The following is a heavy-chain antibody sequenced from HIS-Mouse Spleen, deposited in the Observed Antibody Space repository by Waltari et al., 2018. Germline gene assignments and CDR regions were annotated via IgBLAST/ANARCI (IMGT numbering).Heavy chain of an antibody. CDR3: AREIPYSSSWYDWYFDL. V-gene: IGHV4-39*07. CDR1: VGPISSSSYD. D-gene: IGHD6-13*01. J-gene: IGHJ2*01. Sequence: QLQLQESGPGLVKPSETLSLTCTVSVGPISSSSYDWCWIRQHPGMGLEWIGSIYYSGSTYYSPSLKSRVTISVDTSKNQFSLKLSSVTAADTAVYYCAREIPYSSSWYDWYFDLWGRGTLVTVSS. CDR2: IYYSGST.